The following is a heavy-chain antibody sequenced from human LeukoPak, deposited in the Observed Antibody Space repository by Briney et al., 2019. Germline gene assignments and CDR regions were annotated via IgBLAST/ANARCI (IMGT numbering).Heavy chain of an antibody. J-gene: IGHJ6*02. D-gene: IGHD4-17*01. CDR3: ARRRTYDYGPKGYYYGMDV. Sequence: SETLSLACTVSGGSISSSSYYWLWLRQPPGKGLEWIGYIYYSGSTNYNPSLKSRVTVSVDTSKNQFSLKLSSVTAADTAVYYCARRRTYDYGPKGYYYGMDVWGQGTTVTVSS. V-gene: IGHV4-61*05. CDR2: IYYSGST. CDR1: GGSISSSSYY.